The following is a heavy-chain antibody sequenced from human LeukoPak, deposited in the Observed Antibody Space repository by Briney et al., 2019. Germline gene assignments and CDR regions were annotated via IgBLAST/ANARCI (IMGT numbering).Heavy chain of an antibody. CDR1: GGSISTSNYY. D-gene: IGHD5-12*01. Sequence: SETLSLTCTVSGGSISTSNYYWGWIRQPPGKGLEWIGNICYSGRTYYNPSLKSRVTISVDTSKNQFSLKLSSVTAADTAVYYCARALATMFFDYWGQGTLVTVST. CDR2: ICYSGRT. V-gene: IGHV4-39*01. J-gene: IGHJ4*02. CDR3: ARALATMFFDY.